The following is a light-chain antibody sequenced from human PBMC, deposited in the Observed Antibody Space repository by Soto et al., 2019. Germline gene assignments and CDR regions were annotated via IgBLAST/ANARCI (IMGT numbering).Light chain of an antibody. CDR3: MQALQTPFT. J-gene: IGKJ3*01. CDR1: QSLLHSNGYNY. V-gene: IGKV2-28*01. CDR2: LGS. Sequence: DIVMTQSPLSLPVTPGEPAFISCRSSQSLLHSNGYNYLDWYLQKPGQSPQLLIYLGSNRASGVPDRFSGSGSGTEFTLKISRVEAEDVGVYYCMQALQTPFTFGPGTKVDIK.